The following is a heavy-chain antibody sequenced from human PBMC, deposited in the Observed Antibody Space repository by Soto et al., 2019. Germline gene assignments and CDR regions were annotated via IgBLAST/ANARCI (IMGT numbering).Heavy chain of an antibody. CDR3: ARDLWGYCGTDCYPLDV. Sequence: SETLSLTCTVSGGSISRYYWSWIRQPPGKGLEWIGYMYNTGSTVYNPSFKSRVTISVDTSRNQFSLKLNSVTAADTAVYYCARDLWGYCGTDCYPLDVWGQGTTVTVSS. J-gene: IGHJ6*02. CDR1: GGSISRYY. V-gene: IGHV4-59*01. CDR2: MYNTGST. D-gene: IGHD2-21*02.